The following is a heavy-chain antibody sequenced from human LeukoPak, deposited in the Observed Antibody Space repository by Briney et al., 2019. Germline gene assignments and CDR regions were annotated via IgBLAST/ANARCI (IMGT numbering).Heavy chain of an antibody. CDR3: AKVHSSGWFXX. J-gene: IGHJ4*02. Sequence: PGGSLRLSCAASGFTFDDYAMHWVRQAPGKGLEWVSGISWNSGSIGYADSVKGRFTISRDNAKNSLYLQMNSLRAEDMALYYCAKVHSSGWFXXWGXGTLVT. D-gene: IGHD6-19*01. CDR2: ISWNSGSI. V-gene: IGHV3-9*03. CDR1: GFTFDDYA.